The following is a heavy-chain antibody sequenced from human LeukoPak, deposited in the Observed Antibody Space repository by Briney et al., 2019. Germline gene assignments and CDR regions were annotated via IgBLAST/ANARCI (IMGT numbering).Heavy chain of an antibody. Sequence: GGSLRLSCAASGFTFSSYWMHWVRQAPGKGLVWVSRINSDGSSTIYADSVKGRFTISRDNAKNTLYLQMNSLRAEDTAVYYCARDPLDDYSSSWYDKRWFDPWGQGTLVTVSS. V-gene: IGHV3-74*01. D-gene: IGHD6-13*01. CDR3: ARDPLDDYSSSWYDKRWFDP. CDR1: GFTFSSYW. CDR2: INSDGSST. J-gene: IGHJ5*02.